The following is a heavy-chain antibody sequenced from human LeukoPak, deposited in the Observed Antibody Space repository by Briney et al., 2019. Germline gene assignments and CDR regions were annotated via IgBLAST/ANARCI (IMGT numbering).Heavy chain of an antibody. CDR3: ARGIAVAGTFYYYYGMDV. Sequence: GGSLRLSCAASGFTFSSYWMSWVRQAPGKGPEWVANIKQDGSEKYYVDSVKGRFTISRDNAKNSLYLQMNSLRAEDTAVYYCARGIAVAGTFYYYYGMDVWGQGTTVTVSS. D-gene: IGHD6-19*01. J-gene: IGHJ6*02. CDR1: GFTFSSYW. V-gene: IGHV3-7*04. CDR2: IKQDGSEK.